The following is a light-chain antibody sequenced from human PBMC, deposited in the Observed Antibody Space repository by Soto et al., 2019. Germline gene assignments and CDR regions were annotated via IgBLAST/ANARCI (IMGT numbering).Light chain of an antibody. Sequence: DIQMTQSPSTLSASVGDRVTITCRASQSISSWLAWYQQKPGKAPKLLIYDASSLESGVPSRFSGSGSGTEFTPNISSLQPDDFSTYYRQQYNSYSPYTFGQGTKLEIK. V-gene: IGKV1-5*01. CDR1: QSISSW. CDR2: DAS. J-gene: IGKJ2*01. CDR3: QQYNSYSPYT.